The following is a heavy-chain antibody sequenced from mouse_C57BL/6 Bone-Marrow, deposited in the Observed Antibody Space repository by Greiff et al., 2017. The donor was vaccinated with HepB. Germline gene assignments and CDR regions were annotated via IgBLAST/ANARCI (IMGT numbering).Heavy chain of an antibody. V-gene: IGHV1-19*01. J-gene: IGHJ1*03. CDR3: ARWGHWDFDV. Sequence: EVKLMESGPVLVKPGASVKMSCKASGYTFTDYYMNWVKQSHGKSLEWIGVINPYNGGTSYNQKFKGKATLTVDKSSSTAYMERNSLTSEDSAVYYCARWGHWDFDVWGTETTVTVSS. CDR1: GYTFTDYY. CDR2: INPYNGGT.